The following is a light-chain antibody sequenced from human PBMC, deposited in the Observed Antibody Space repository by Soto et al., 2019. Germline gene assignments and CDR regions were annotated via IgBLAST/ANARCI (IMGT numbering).Light chain of an antibody. CDR1: SSDVGGYNY. CDR3: SSYTSSSTPYV. Sequence: QSVLTQPASVSGSPGQSITISCTGTSSDVGGYNYVSWYQQHPVKAPKLMIYDVTNRPSGVSDRSSGSKSGNTASLTISGLQAEDEADYYCSSYTSSSTPYVLGTGTKVTVL. CDR2: DVT. V-gene: IGLV2-14*01. J-gene: IGLJ1*01.